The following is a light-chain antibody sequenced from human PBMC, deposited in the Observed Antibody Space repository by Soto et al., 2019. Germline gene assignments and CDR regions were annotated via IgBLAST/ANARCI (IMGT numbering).Light chain of an antibody. J-gene: IGKJ1*01. CDR2: DAS. CDR3: QQYNSYPTWT. Sequence: MTQSPATLSVSPGGRPTLSCRASQSISSWLAWYQQEPGKAPKLXXYDASSLESGVPSRFSGSGSGTEFTLTISSLQPDDFATYYGQQYNSYPTWTFGQGTKVDIK. V-gene: IGKV1-5*01. CDR1: QSISSW.